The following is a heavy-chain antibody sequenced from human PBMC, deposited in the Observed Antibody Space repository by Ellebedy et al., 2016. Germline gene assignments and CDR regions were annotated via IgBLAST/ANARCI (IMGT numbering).Heavy chain of an antibody. D-gene: IGHD2-2*02. J-gene: IGHJ3*02. V-gene: IGHV1-69*13. CDR3: ARDRDIVVVPAAIRGNAFDI. CDR1: GGTFSSYA. Sequence: SVKVSXXASGGTFSSYAISWVRQAPGQGLEWMGGIIPIFGTANYAQKFQGRATITADESTSTAYMELSSLRSEDTAVYYCARDRDIVVVPAAIRGNAFDIWGQGTMVTVSS. CDR2: IIPIFGTA.